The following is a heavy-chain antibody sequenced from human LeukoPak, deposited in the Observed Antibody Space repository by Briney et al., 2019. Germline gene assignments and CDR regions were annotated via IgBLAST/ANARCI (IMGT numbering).Heavy chain of an antibody. CDR2: VGGSASGT. V-gene: IGHV3-23*01. D-gene: IGHD2-21*01. J-gene: IGHJ4*02. Sequence: PGGSLRLSCAASGFFFSTYTMAWVRQAPGKGLEWVATVGGSASGTFYADSVKGRFTISRDNSKNTLYLQMNSLRAEDTAVYYCAKGGDGRYYSRADYWGQGTLVTVSS. CDR3: AKGGDGRYYSRADY. CDR1: GFFFSTYT.